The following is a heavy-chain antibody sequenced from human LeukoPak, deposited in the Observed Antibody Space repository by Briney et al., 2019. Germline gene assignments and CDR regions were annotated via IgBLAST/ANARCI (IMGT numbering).Heavy chain of an antibody. J-gene: IGHJ4*02. CDR2: ISYDGRDK. V-gene: IGHV3-30*03. CDR1: GFTFSSSV. CDR3: ARETGNYYFDF. D-gene: IGHD1-7*01. Sequence: GGSLRLSCAASGFTFSSSVMHWVRQAPGKGLEWVAAISYDGRDKYFADSVKGRFTISRDNSKNTVDLQVNGLRAEDTAVYYCARETGNYYFDFWGQGTLATVSS.